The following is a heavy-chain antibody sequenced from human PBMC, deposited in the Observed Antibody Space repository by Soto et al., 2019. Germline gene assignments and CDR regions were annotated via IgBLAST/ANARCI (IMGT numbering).Heavy chain of an antibody. CDR1: GGTFSSYA. V-gene: IGHV1-69*06. CDR3: ARERYCSRTSCLGMDV. CDR2: IIPIFGTA. Sequence: SVKVSCKASGGTFSSYAISWVRQAPGQGLEWMGGIIPIFGTANYAQKFQGRVAITADKSTSTAYMELSSLRSEDTAVYYCARERYCSRTSCLGMDVWRQGTTVTVSS. D-gene: IGHD2-2*01. J-gene: IGHJ6*02.